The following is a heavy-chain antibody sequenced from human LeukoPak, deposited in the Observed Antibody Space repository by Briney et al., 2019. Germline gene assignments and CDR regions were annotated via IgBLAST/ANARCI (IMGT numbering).Heavy chain of an antibody. Sequence: PSETLSLTCAVYGGSFSGYYWSWIRQPPGKGLEWIGEINHSGSTNYNPSLKSRVTISVDTSKNQFSLKLSSVTAADTAVYYCARVNDSSSFDYWGQGTLVTVSS. D-gene: IGHD6-13*01. V-gene: IGHV4-34*01. CDR3: ARVNDSSSFDY. CDR1: GGSFSGYY. J-gene: IGHJ4*02. CDR2: INHSGST.